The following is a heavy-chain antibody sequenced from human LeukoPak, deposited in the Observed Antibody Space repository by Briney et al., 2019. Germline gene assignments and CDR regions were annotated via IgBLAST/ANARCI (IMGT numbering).Heavy chain of an antibody. Sequence: ASVKVSCTASGYTFTSYAMHWVRQAPGQRLEWMGWINAGNGNTKYSQKFQGRVTITRDTSASTAYMELSSLRSEDTAVYYCAREATYYYDSSGYLYLDYWGQGTLVTVSS. CDR1: GYTFTSYA. V-gene: IGHV1-3*01. D-gene: IGHD3-22*01. CDR3: AREATYYYDSSGYLYLDY. J-gene: IGHJ4*02. CDR2: INAGNGNT.